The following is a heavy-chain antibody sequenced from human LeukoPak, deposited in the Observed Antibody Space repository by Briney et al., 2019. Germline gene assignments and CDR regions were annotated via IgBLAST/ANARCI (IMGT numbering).Heavy chain of an antibody. Sequence: GGSLRLSCPASRLSFSSHWMHCVRQAPGNVLVWVSWIHSVGSRSYADSVKGRFTMSRDNAKDSLYLQMNSLRAEDTAVYYCARDSSSLWVYWGQGTLVTVSS. V-gene: IGHV3-74*01. D-gene: IGHD6-6*01. CDR1: RLSFSSHW. J-gene: IGHJ4*02. CDR2: IHSVGSR. CDR3: ARDSSSLWVY.